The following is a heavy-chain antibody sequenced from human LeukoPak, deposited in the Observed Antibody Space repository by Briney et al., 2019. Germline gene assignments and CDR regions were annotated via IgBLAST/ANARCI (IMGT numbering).Heavy chain of an antibody. CDR2: ISAYNGNT. CDR3: ARDAYDILTGDIFDY. CDR1: GYTFTSYG. V-gene: IGHV1-18*01. Sequence: ASVTVSCKASGYTFTSYGISWVRQAPGQGLEWMGWISAYNGNTNYAQKLQGRVTMTTDTSTSTAYMELRSLRSDDTAVYYCARDAYDILTGDIFDYWGQGTLATVSS. D-gene: IGHD3-9*01. J-gene: IGHJ4*02.